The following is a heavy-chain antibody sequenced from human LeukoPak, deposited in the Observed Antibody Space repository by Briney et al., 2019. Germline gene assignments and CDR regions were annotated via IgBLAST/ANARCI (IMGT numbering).Heavy chain of an antibody. CDR1: GYTFTGYH. D-gene: IGHD2-2*01. V-gene: IGHV1-2*06. Sequence: ASVKVSCKASGYTFTGYHMHWVRQAPGQGLEWMGRINPNSGDTNYAQKFQGRVTMTRDTSISTAYMELSRLRSDDTAVYYCARDIVVVPAANPNWFDPWGQGTLVTVSS. CDR2: INPNSGDT. J-gene: IGHJ5*02. CDR3: ARDIVVVPAANPNWFDP.